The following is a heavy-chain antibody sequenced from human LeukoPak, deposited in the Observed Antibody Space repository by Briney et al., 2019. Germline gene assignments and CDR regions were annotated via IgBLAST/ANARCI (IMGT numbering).Heavy chain of an antibody. Sequence: ASVKVSCKASGYSFTSYGFAWVRQAPGQGLEWMGWISSHIGHTTYAQKFQGRVTMTTDTSTSTAYMELRSLRYDDTAVYYCARAADLYDSSLDVWGQGTLVTVSS. CDR2: ISSHIGHT. J-gene: IGHJ4*02. CDR3: ARAADLYDSSLDV. D-gene: IGHD3-22*01. CDR1: GYSFTSYG. V-gene: IGHV1-18*01.